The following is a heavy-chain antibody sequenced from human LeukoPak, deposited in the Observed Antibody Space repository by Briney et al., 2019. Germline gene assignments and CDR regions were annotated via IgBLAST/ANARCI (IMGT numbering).Heavy chain of an antibody. J-gene: IGHJ4*02. CDR3: ARSSVAGTY. CDR1: GFTFSSYG. CDR2: ISYDGSNK. D-gene: IGHD6-19*01. V-gene: IGHV3-30*03. Sequence: PGRSLRLSCAASGFTFSSYGMHWVRQAPGKGLEWVAVISYDGSNKYYADSVKGRFTISRDNSKNTLYLQMNSLRAEDTAVYYCARSSVAGTYWGQGTLVTVSS.